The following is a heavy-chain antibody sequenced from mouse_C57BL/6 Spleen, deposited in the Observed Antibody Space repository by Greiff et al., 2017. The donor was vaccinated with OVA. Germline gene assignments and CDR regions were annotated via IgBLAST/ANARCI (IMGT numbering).Heavy chain of an antibody. CDR3: ARRREGCYAMDY. CDR1: GYTFTSYW. V-gene: IGHV1-53*01. CDR2: INPSNGGT. J-gene: IGHJ4*01. Sequence: QVQLQQSGTELVKPGASVKPSCKASGYTFTSYWMHWVQQRPGQGLEWIGNINPSNGGTNYNEKLKSKATLTVDKSSSTAYMQLSSLTSEDSAVYYCARRREGCYAMDYWGQGTSVTVSS.